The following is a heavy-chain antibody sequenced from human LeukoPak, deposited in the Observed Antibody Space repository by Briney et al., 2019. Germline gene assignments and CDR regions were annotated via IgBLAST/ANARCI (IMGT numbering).Heavy chain of an antibody. D-gene: IGHD3-3*01. J-gene: IGHJ6*02. Sequence: SETLSLTCTVSGGSISSGDYYWSWIRQPAGEGLEWIGYISYSGSTYYNPSLKSRVTISVDTSKNQFSLKLSSVTAADTAVYYCARAFIPPHYDFWSGYGMDVWGLGTTVTVSS. V-gene: IGHV4-30-4*01. CDR2: ISYSGST. CDR3: ARAFIPPHYDFWSGYGMDV. CDR1: GGSISSGDYY.